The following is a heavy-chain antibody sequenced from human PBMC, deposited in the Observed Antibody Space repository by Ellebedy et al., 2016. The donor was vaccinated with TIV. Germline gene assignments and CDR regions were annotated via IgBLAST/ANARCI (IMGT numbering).Heavy chain of an antibody. CDR2: IYGSARRT. CDR1: GFSFSNSA. CDR3: VKDQIAGDGRWVFDL. V-gene: IGHV3-23*01. Sequence: GESLKISCAASGFSFSNSAMSWVRQAPGRGLEWVSGIYGSARRTFYADSVKGRFTISRDNSKNTLYLQMNSLRAEDTGIYYCVKDQIAGDGRWVFDLWGQGTMVTVSS. J-gene: IGHJ3*01. D-gene: IGHD5-24*01.